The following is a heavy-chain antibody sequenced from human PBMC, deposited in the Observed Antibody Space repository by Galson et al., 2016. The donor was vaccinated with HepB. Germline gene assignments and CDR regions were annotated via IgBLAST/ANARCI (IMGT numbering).Heavy chain of an antibody. V-gene: IGHV4-34*01. CDR1: DRTFSDFS. Sequence: SETLSLTCGFHDRTFSDFSWIWVRQSPGEGLDWIGDIDRDGNAKYNAALKGRITVSVDTSKREVSLTLTSVTAADTGMYYCARGRPRGRVSRFGVVIQTDYWLDSWGQGTLIAVSS. J-gene: IGHJ5*01. CDR2: IDRDGNA. CDR3: ARGRPRGRVSRFGVVIQTDYWLDS. D-gene: IGHD3-3*01.